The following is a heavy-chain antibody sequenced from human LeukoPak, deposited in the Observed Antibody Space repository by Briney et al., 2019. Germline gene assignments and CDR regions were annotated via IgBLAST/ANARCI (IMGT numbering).Heavy chain of an antibody. CDR3: ARTLYYDILTGYSPTPYYFDY. D-gene: IGHD3-9*01. V-gene: IGHV3-7*03. CDR2: IKQDGSEK. Sequence: PGGSLRLSCAASGFTFSSYWMSWVRQAPGKGLEWVANIKQDGSEKYYVDSVKGRFTISRDNVKNSLYLQMNSLRAEDTAVYYCARTLYYDILTGYSPTPYYFDYWGQGTLVTVSS. CDR1: GFTFSSYW. J-gene: IGHJ4*02.